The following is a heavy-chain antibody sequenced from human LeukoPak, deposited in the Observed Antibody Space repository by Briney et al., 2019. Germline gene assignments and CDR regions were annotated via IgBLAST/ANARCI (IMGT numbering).Heavy chain of an antibody. V-gene: IGHV3-53*01. CDR3: ARDSRTTELDY. D-gene: IGHD1-1*01. CDR1: GFTVSSNY. J-gene: IGHJ4*02. CDR2: IYSGGST. Sequence: GGSLRLSCAASGFTVSSNYMSWVRQAPGKGLEWVSVIYSGGSTYYADSVKGRFTTSRDNSKNTLYLQMNSLRAEDTAVYYCARDSRTTELDYWGQGTLVTVSS.